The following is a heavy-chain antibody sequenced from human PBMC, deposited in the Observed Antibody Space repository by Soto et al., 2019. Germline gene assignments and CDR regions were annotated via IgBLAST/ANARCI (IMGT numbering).Heavy chain of an antibody. CDR3: AKDRNTGSWYGSFDV. Sequence: RLSGAGCGCTDSSFGLKWARQAPVNGLEWVSAISDFGATTYYEDSVKGRFTISRDNSKNKFYLQMNSLRAEDTAAYYCAKDRNTGSWYGSFDVWGQGTLVTVSS. CDR1: GCTDSSFG. D-gene: IGHD6-13*01. V-gene: IGHV3-23*01. CDR2: ISDFGATT. J-gene: IGHJ4*02.